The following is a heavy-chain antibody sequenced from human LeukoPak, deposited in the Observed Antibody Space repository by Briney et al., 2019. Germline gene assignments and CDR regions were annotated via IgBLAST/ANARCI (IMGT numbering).Heavy chain of an antibody. D-gene: IGHD2-2*01. CDR3: ARAHSKGYWSSTSCKKDP. J-gene: IGHJ5*02. CDR2: VYYSGST. CDR1: GGSISSSSYY. Sequence: SESLSLTCTVSGGSISSSSYYWGWIRQPPGKGPEWFGSVYYSGSTYYHPTLSSRFTISVDTSKNQVSMKLSSVTAADTAVYYWARAHSKGYWSSTSCKKDPWGQGTLVTVSS. V-gene: IGHV4-39*07.